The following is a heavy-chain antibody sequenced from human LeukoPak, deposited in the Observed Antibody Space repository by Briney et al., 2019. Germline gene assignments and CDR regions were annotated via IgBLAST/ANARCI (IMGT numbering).Heavy chain of an antibody. J-gene: IGHJ4*02. Sequence: SVKVSCKASGGTFSSYAISWVRQAPGQGLEWMGGIIPIFGTANYAQKFQGRVTITADESTSTAYMELSSLRSEDTAVYYCARGYCSGGSCPTGFDYWGQGTLVTVSS. CDR1: GGTFSSYA. CDR3: ARGYCSGGSCPTGFDY. D-gene: IGHD2-15*01. CDR2: IIPIFGTA. V-gene: IGHV1-69*13.